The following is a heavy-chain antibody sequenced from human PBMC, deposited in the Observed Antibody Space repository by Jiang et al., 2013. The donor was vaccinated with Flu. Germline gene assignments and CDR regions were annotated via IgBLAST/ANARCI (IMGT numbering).Heavy chain of an antibody. V-gene: IGHV4-38-2*01. CDR3: ARAGLEWLPSVWDAFDI. J-gene: IGHJ3*02. CDR2: SIIVGAP. D-gene: IGHD3-3*01. Sequence: QPPTGKGDVEVGLGVSIIVGAPTTTRPSKSRVTISVDTSKNQFSLKLSSVTAADTAVYYCARAGLEWLPSVWDAFDIWGQGTMVTVSS.